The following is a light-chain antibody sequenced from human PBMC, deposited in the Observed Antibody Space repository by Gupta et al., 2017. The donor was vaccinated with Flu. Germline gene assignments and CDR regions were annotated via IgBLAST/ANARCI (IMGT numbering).Light chain of an antibody. CDR2: LAS. Sequence: DIVMTQSPDSLAVSLGERATINCKSSQTVTYSLDNKNYLGWYQRRPGQPPKLLIYLASTRASGVPDRFSGSGSGTEFTLTISSLQAEDVAVYYCQQYRSLPRTFGQGTXVEIK. CDR3: QQYRSLPRT. J-gene: IGKJ1*01. CDR1: QTVTYSLDNKNY. V-gene: IGKV4-1*01.